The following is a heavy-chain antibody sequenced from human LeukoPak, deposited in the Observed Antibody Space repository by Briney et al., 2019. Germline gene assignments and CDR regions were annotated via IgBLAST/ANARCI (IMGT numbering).Heavy chain of an antibody. Sequence: PGGSLRLSCAASGFTFRSFEMNWVRQAPGKGLEWLSYIGTIGSPIYYADSVKGRFTFSRDNARNSLCLQMNSLRVEDTAVYYCASFYDSSGRDYWGQGTLVTVSS. D-gene: IGHD3-22*01. V-gene: IGHV3-48*03. J-gene: IGHJ4*02. CDR3: ASFYDSSGRDY. CDR2: IGTIGSPI. CDR1: GFTFRSFE.